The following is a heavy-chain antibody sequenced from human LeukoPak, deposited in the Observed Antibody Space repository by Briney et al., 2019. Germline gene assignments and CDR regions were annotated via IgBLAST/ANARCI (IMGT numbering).Heavy chain of an antibody. CDR1: GYTFTSYY. V-gene: IGHV1-46*01. D-gene: IGHD6-13*01. Sequence: ASVKVSCKASGYTFTSYYMHWVRQAPGQGLEWMGIINPSGGSTSYAQKFQGRVTMTRDTSTSTVYMELSSLRSEDTAVYYCARDEYIAAAGTGTDAFDIWGQGTMVTVSS. CDR2: INPSGGST. CDR3: ARDEYIAAAGTGTDAFDI. J-gene: IGHJ3*02.